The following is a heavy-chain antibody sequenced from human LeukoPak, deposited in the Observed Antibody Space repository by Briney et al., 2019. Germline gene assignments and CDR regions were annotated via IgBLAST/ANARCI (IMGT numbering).Heavy chain of an antibody. Sequence: SETLSLTCTVSGGSISSYYWSWIRQPPGKGVEWIGYIYYSGSTNYNPSLKSRVTISVDTSKNQSSLKLSSVTAADTAVYYCASIGTTVTTFDYWGQGTLVTVSS. CDR2: IYYSGST. J-gene: IGHJ4*02. CDR3: ASIGTTVTTFDY. V-gene: IGHV4-59*01. CDR1: GGSISSYY. D-gene: IGHD4-17*01.